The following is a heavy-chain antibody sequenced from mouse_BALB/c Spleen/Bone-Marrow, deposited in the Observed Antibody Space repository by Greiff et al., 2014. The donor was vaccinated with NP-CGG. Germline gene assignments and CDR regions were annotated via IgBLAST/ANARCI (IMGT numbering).Heavy chain of an antibody. V-gene: IGHV1-14*01. D-gene: IGHD2-10*02. CDR3: ARKVWSYAMDY. CDR2: INPYNDGT. Sequence: VQLQQSGPELVKPGASVKMSCKASGYTFTSYVMHWVRQKPGQGLEWIGYINPYNDGTKYNEKFKGKATLTSDKSSSTAYMELSSLTSEDSAVYYCARKVWSYAMDYWGQGTSVTVSS. CDR1: GYTFTSYV. J-gene: IGHJ4*01.